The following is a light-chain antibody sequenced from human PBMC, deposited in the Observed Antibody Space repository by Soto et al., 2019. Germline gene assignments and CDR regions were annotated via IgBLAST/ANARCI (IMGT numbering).Light chain of an antibody. J-gene: IGLJ2*01. V-gene: IGLV2-8*01. CDR2: GVS. CDR3: SSYAGNSVV. CDR1: SSDIGGYDY. Sequence: QSALTQPPSASGSPGQSVTISCTGFSSDIGGYDYVSWYQQHPGKAPKLMIYGVSKRPSGIPDRFSGSMSGNTASLTISWLQAEDEADYYCSSYAGNSVVFGGGTKVTVL.